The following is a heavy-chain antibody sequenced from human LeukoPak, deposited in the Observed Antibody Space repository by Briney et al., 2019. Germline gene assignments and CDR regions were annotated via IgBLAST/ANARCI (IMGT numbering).Heavy chain of an antibody. CDR1: GYTFIDYY. Sequence: ASVKVSCKASGYTFIDYYFNWVRQAPGQGPEWMGRINVKSGATDYAQKFQGRVTVTGDTSISTAYMELSSLRSDDTAVYYCARVGRESSTGWLDYWGQGTLVTVSS. CDR3: ARVGRESSTGWLDY. V-gene: IGHV1-2*06. CDR2: INVKSGAT. J-gene: IGHJ4*02. D-gene: IGHD6-19*01.